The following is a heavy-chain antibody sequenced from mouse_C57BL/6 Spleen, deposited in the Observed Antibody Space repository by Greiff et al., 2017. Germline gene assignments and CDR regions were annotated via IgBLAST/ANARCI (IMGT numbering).Heavy chain of an antibody. J-gene: IGHJ3*01. CDR2: INPNNGGT. D-gene: IGHD2-14*01. CDR1: GYTFTDYN. Sequence: VQLQQSGPELVKPGASVKLSCKASGYTFTDYNMHWVKQSHGKSLEWIGYINPNNGGTRYNQKFKGKATLTVNKSSSTAYMELRSLISVDCAVYDCAREGTTVGPTGFAYWGQGTIVTVSA. CDR3: AREGTTVGPTGFAY. V-gene: IGHV1-22*01.